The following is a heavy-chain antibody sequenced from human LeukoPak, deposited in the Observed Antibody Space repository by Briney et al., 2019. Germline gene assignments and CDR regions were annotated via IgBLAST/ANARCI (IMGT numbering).Heavy chain of an antibody. J-gene: IGHJ4*02. Sequence: GGSLRPSCAASGFTFSSYWMSWVRQAPGKGLEWVANIEQDGSEKNYVDSVKGRFTISRDNAKNSLYLQMNSLRAEDTAVYYCARDPYYYDSSVNYWGQGTLVTVSS. CDR1: GFTFSSYW. CDR2: IEQDGSEK. D-gene: IGHD3-22*01. CDR3: ARDPYYYDSSVNY. V-gene: IGHV3-7*03.